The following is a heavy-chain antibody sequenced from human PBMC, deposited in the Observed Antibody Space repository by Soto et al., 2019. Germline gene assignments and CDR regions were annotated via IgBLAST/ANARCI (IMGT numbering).Heavy chain of an antibody. CDR3: ASDSYSQGY. CDR2: INHSGST. Sequence: SETLSLTCAVYGGSFSGYYWSWIRQPPGKGLEWIGEINHSGSTNYNPSLKSRVTISVDTSKNQFSLKLSSVTAAGTAVYYCASDSYSQGYWGQGTLVTVSS. V-gene: IGHV4-34*01. CDR1: GGSFSGYY. D-gene: IGHD6-13*01. J-gene: IGHJ4*02.